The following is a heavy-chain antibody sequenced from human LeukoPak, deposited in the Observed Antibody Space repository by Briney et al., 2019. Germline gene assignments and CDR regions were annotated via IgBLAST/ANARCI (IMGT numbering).Heavy chain of an antibody. CDR2: IYYSGNT. CDR3: ARGEDIVVVPAAKKYYYYGMDV. V-gene: IGHV4-59*01. Sequence: SETLFLTCTVSRGSISSYYWSWIRQPPGKGLEWNRYIYYSGNTNYNASLKSRVTISVDKSKNKFSLELSSVTAADTAVYYCARGEDIVVVPAAKKYYYYGMDVWGKGTTVTVSS. CDR1: RGSISSYY. D-gene: IGHD2-2*01. J-gene: IGHJ6*04.